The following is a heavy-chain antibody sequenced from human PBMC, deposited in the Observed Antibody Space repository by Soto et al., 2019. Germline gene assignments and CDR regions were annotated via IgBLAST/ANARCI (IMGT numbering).Heavy chain of an antibody. V-gene: IGHV2-5*02. D-gene: IGHD6-19*01. CDR2: LYWDDDK. Sequence: QITLKESGPPLVKPTQTLTLTCTFSGFSLNTNAVGVAWIRQPPGKALEWLALLYWDDDKRYSPSLKSRLTIPTDTSKNQVVLTMTNMDPEDTATYYCAHRRVRDSSGENFDSWGQGTLVTVSS. CDR1: GFSLNTNAVG. CDR3: AHRRVRDSSGENFDS. J-gene: IGHJ4*02.